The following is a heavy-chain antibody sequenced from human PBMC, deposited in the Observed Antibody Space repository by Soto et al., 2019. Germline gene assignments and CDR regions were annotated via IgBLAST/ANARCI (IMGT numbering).Heavy chain of an antibody. D-gene: IGHD6-19*01. J-gene: IGHJ4*02. CDR2: IDWDDGK. CDR3: ARVFDSSGWYFFDY. V-gene: IGHV2-70*04. CDR1: GFSLSTNGMR. Sequence: FRPTLVNPTQTLTLTCTFSGFSLSTNGMRVSWIRQPPGKALEWLARIDWDDGKFYSTSLKTRLTISKDTSKNQVVLTMTNMDPVDTATYYCARVFDSSGWYFFDYWGQGTRVTVS.